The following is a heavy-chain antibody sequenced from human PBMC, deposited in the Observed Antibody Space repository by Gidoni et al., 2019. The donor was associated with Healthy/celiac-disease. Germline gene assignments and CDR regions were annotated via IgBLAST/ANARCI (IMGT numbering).Heavy chain of an antibody. J-gene: IGHJ6*02. Sequence: QVQLVQSGAEVKKPGASVKFSCTASVYTFTGYYMHWVRQAPGQGLEWMGWINPNSGGTNYAQKFQGWVTMTRDTSISTAYMELSRLRSDDTAVYYCARGALLWAYYYYGMDVWGQGTTVTVSS. D-gene: IGHD3-10*01. CDR1: VYTFTGYY. V-gene: IGHV1-2*04. CDR3: ARGALLWAYYYYGMDV. CDR2: INPNSGGT.